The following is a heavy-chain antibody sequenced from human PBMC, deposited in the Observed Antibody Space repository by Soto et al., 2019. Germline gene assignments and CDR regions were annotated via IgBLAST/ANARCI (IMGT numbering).Heavy chain of an antibody. J-gene: IGHJ6*02. CDR2: INHSGST. Sequence: PSETLSLTCAVYGGSFSGYYWSWIRQPPGEGLEWIGEINHSGSTNYNPSLKSRVTISVDTSKNQFSLKLSSVTAADTAVYYCARGKRASSSSWWYYYGMDVWGQGTTVTVSS. CDR1: GGSFSGYY. CDR3: ARGKRASSSSWWYYYGMDV. D-gene: IGHD6-6*01. V-gene: IGHV4-34*01.